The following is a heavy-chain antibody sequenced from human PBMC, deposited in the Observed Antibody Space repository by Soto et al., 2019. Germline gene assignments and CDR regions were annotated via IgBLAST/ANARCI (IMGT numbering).Heavy chain of an antibody. V-gene: IGHV1-69*12. J-gene: IGHJ4*02. CDR1: GGTFSSYA. CDR3: AGGGGVVVTATPFDY. CDR2: IIPIFGTA. D-gene: IGHD2-21*02. Sequence: QVQLVQSGAEVKKPGSSVKVSCKASGGTFSSYAISWVRQAPGQGLEWMGGIIPIFGTANYAQKFQGRVRITADESTSTAYMELSGLRSEATAVYSGAGGGGVVVTATPFDYWGQGTLVTVSS.